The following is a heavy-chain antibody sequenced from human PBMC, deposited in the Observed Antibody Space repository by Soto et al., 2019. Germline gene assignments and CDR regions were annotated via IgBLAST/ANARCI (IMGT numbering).Heavy chain of an antibody. D-gene: IGHD1-26*01. Sequence: EVRLLESGGGLVKPRGSLGLSCTASGFTFVSYTMSWVRQAPGKGLEWVSSISGTGGTTSYADSVRGRFIISRDTSPNTLNLQMNSLTADDTAVYYCARGRGSWEVPDYWGQGTPVTVSS. CDR2: ISGTGGTT. V-gene: IGHV3-23*01. CDR1: GFTFVSYT. CDR3: ARGRGSWEVPDY. J-gene: IGHJ4*02.